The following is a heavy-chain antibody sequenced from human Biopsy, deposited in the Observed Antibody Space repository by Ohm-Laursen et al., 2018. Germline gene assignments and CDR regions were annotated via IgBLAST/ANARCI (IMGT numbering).Heavy chain of an antibody. CDR2: IIPIFNTP. J-gene: IGHJ6*02. Sequence: GASVKVSCKVSGDRFSNYPISWVRQAPGQGLEWMGGIIPIFNTPKYAQRFQGRVTITADRSTTTAYMEPSSLRSEDTAVYYCARDTELLSIGLDYNFGMVVWGQGTTVTVSS. V-gene: IGHV1-69*06. D-gene: IGHD1-14*01. CDR3: ARDTELLSIGLDYNFGMVV. CDR1: GDRFSNYP.